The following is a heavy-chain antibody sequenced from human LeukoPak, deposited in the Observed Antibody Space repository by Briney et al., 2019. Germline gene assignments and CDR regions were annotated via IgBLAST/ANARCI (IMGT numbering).Heavy chain of an antibody. CDR1: GGSISSGDYY. CDR3: ARHPSLEYFQH. V-gene: IGHV4-30-4*08. CDR2: IYYSGST. Sequence: SETLSLTCTVSGGSISSGDYYWSWIRQPPGKGLEWIGYIYYSGSTYYNPSLKSRVTISVDTSKNQFSLKLSSVTAADTAVYYCARHPSLEYFQHWGQGTLVTVSS. D-gene: IGHD5-24*01. J-gene: IGHJ1*01.